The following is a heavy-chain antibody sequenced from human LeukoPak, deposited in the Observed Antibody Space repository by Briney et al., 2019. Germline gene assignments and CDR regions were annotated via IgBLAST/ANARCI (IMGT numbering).Heavy chain of an antibody. J-gene: IGHJ6*02. CDR3: ARDWAEGEDSMDV. D-gene: IGHD3-10*01. Sequence: GGSLRLSCAAPGFTFSSYDMPRGPQATAKGLEWVSAIGSAGDTYYPGSVKGRFTISRENAKHSLYLQMNSLRAGDTAVYYCARDWAEGEDSMDVWGQGTTVTVSS. CDR2: IGSAGDT. V-gene: IGHV3-13*01. CDR1: GFTFSSYD.